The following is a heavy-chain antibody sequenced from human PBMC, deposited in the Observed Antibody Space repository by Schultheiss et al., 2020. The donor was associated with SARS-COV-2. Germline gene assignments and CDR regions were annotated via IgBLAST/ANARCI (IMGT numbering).Heavy chain of an antibody. CDR3: ARQNNYFDY. Sequence: ASVKVSCKASGYTFTDYYMNWVRQAPGQGLEWVGWINLNGGDTRYSDKFQGRVTMTRDTSITTAYMEVSSLRSDDTAIYYCARQNNYFDYWGQGTLVTVSS. CDR2: INLNGGDT. J-gene: IGHJ4*02. CDR1: GYTFTDYY. V-gene: IGHV1-2*02.